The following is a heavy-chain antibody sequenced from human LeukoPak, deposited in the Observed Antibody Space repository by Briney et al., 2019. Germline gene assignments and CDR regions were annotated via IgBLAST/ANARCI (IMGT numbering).Heavy chain of an antibody. V-gene: IGHV4-34*01. J-gene: IGHJ6*03. Sequence: SETLSLTCAVYGGSFSGYYWSWIRQPPGKGLEWIGEINHSGSTNYNPSLKSRVTISVDTSKTQFSLKLSSVTAADTAVYYWAREGRTWNYYYYMDVWGKGTTVTVSS. CDR2: INHSGST. D-gene: IGHD1-14*01. CDR3: AREGRTWNYYYYMDV. CDR1: GGSFSGYY.